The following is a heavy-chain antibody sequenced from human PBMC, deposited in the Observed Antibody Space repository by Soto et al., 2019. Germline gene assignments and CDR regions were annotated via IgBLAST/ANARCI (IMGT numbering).Heavy chain of an antibody. J-gene: IGHJ4*02. CDR2: TYYSGST. D-gene: IGHD6-19*01. CDR1: GGSISSSSYY. V-gene: IGHV4-39*01. CDR3: ARYSSGWPPYFDY. Sequence: PSETLSLTCAVSGGSISSSSYYWGWIRQPPGKGLEWIGSTYYSGSTYYNPSLKSRVTISVDTSKNQFSLKLSSVTAADTAVYYCARYSSGWPPYFDYWGQGTLVTVSS.